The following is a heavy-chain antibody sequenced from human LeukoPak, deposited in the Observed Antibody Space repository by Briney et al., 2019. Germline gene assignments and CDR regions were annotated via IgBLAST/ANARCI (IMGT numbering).Heavy chain of an antibody. CDR2: IPGSGGYT. D-gene: IGHD3-3*01. Sequence: GGSLRLSCAASGFTFSSSAMSWVRQAPGKGLEWVSAIPGSGGYTYYADSVKGRFTISRDNSKNTLYLQMNSLRAEDTAVYYCAKAENYDFWSGYAIYYYYMDVWGKGTTVTVSS. J-gene: IGHJ6*03. CDR1: GFTFSSSA. V-gene: IGHV3-23*01. CDR3: AKAENYDFWSGYAIYYYYMDV.